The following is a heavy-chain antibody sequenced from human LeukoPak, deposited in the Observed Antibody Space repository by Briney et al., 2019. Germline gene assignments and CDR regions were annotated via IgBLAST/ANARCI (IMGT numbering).Heavy chain of an antibody. CDR2: IYPGDSDT. J-gene: IGHJ5*02. CDR3: ARHLRLWQNWFDP. Sequence: GESLKISCQVSGYSFTNYWIGWVRQMPGKGPEWMGIIYPGDSDTRYSPSFQGQVTISADKSISTAYLQWSSLKASDTAMYYCARHLRLWQNWFDPWGQGTLVTVSS. CDR1: GYSFTNYW. D-gene: IGHD5-18*01. V-gene: IGHV5-51*01.